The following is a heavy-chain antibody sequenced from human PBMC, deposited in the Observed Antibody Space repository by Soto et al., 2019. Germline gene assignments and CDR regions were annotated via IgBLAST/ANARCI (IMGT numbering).Heavy chain of an antibody. V-gene: IGHV3-64*01. CDR2: ISSNGGTT. Sequence: EVQLAESGGGMVQPGGSLRLSCVASGFTFSRYDMHWVRQAPGKGLEYVSSISSNGGTTYYGNSVKGRFTISRDNSQNTLYLQMGSRRAEDMAVYYCVRRVSGNYDYWGQGTLVTVSS. J-gene: IGHJ4*02. D-gene: IGHD1-7*01. CDR3: VRRVSGNYDY. CDR1: GFTFSRYD.